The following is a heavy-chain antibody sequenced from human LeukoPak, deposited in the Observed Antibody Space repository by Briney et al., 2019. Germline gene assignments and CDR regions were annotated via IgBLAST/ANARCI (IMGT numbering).Heavy chain of an antibody. D-gene: IGHD3-10*01. CDR3: ARWGETSALRVHAFDI. CDR1: GDSISSYY. Sequence: SETLSLTCTVSGDSISSYYWNWIRQPPGKRLEWIGYGHYTGSTNYNPSLKSRVTFSVDTSKNQFSLKLTSVTAADTAVYYCARWGETSALRVHAFDIWGQGTMVTVSS. CDR2: GHYTGST. J-gene: IGHJ3*02. V-gene: IGHV4-59*01.